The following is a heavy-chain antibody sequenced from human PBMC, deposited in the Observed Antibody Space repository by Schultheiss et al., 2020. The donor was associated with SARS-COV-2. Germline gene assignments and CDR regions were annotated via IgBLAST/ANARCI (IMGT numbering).Heavy chain of an antibody. CDR1: GFTFDDYG. J-gene: IGHJ4*02. CDR3: ARDVSLSSGWYGSAIGSDY. CDR2: ISSSSSYI. D-gene: IGHD6-19*01. Sequence: GGSLRLSCAASGFTFDDYGMSWVRQAPGKGLEWVSSISSSSSYIYYADSVKGRFTISRDNAKNSLYLQMNSLRAEDTAVYYCARDVSLSSGWYGSAIGSDYWGQGTLVTVSS. V-gene: IGHV3-21*01.